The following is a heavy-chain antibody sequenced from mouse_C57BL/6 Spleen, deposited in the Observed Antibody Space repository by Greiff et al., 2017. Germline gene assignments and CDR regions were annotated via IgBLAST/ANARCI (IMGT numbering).Heavy chain of an antibody. V-gene: IGHV1-26*01. CDR3: ARKRPWYFDV. CDR1: GYTFTDYY. Sequence: VQLQQSGPELVKPGASVKISCKASGYTFTDYYMNWVKQSHGKSLEWIGDINPNNGGTSYNQKFKGKATLTVDKSSSTAYMELRSLTSEDSAVYYCARKRPWYFDVWGTGTTVTVSS. J-gene: IGHJ1*03. CDR2: INPNNGGT. D-gene: IGHD2-12*01.